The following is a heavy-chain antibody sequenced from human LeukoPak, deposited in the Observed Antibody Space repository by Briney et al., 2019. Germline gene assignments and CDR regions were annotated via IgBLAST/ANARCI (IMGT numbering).Heavy chain of an antibody. CDR3: AIDHYGDYGGY. J-gene: IGHJ4*02. V-gene: IGHV3-33*01. Sequence: PGRSLRLSCAASGFTFSSYGMHWVRQAPGKGLEWVAVIWYDGSNKYYADSVKGRFTVSRDNSKNTLYLQMNSLRAEDTAVYYCAIDHYGDYGGYWGQGTLVTVSS. CDR2: IWYDGSNK. CDR1: GFTFSSYG. D-gene: IGHD4-17*01.